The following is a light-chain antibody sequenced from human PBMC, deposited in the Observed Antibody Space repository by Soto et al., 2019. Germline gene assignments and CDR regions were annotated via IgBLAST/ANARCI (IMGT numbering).Light chain of an antibody. CDR2: AAP. CDR3: QQTSVVAYL. V-gene: IGKV1-39*01. Sequence: DFLMTQSPSSLSASIGDRVTFNCRASQTINRTLNYYQQKLGQGPKLLIYAAPILQSGVPARFTSAGFGTHFTRTITSLQPEDFATCYNQQTSVVAYLFG. J-gene: IGKJ2*01. CDR1: QTINRT.